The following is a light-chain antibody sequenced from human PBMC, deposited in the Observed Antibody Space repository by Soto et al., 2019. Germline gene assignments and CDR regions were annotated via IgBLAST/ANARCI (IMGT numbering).Light chain of an antibody. J-gene: IGKJ1*01. V-gene: IGKV3-15*01. CDR2: AAS. Sequence: EIVMTQSPATLSVSPGERATLSCRASQGVSTNLAWYQQKRGQAPRLLIYAASTRATGIPARFSGSGSGTEFTLTISSLQSGDFAVYYCQQYDDWPETLGQGTKVDIK. CDR3: QQYDDWPET. CDR1: QGVSTN.